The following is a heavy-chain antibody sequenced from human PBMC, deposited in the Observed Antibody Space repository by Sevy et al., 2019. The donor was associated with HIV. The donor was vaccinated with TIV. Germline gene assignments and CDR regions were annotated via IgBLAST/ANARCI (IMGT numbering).Heavy chain of an antibody. Sequence: GGSLRLSCAASGFSFSSNWMQWVRQAPGKGLVGVSRISSDGSSLSYADSVKGRFTISRDNAENTVYLQMNSLRAEDTAVYYCASGGTLFRYWGQGTLVTVSS. V-gene: IGHV3-74*01. CDR3: ASGGTLFRY. D-gene: IGHD1-1*01. J-gene: IGHJ4*02. CDR2: ISSDGSSL. CDR1: GFSFSSNW.